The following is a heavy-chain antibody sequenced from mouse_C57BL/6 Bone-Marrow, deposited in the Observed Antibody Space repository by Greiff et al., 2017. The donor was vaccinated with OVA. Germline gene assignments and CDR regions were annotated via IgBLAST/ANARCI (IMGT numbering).Heavy chain of an antibody. CDR1: GYTFTSYG. D-gene: IGHD2-4*01. CDR2: IYPRSGNT. J-gene: IGHJ1*03. Sequence: VQLQQSGAELARPGASVKLSCKASGYTFTSYGISWVKQRTGQGLEWIGEIYPRSGNTYYNEKFKGKATLTADKSSSTAYMELRSLTSEDSAVYFCARSGDYAGDWYFDVWGTGTTVTVSS. CDR3: ARSGDYAGDWYFDV. V-gene: IGHV1-81*01.